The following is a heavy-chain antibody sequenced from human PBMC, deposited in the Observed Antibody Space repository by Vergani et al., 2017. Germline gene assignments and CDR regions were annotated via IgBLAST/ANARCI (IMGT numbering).Heavy chain of an antibody. CDR2: IWYDGSNK. D-gene: IGHD6-13*01. J-gene: IGHJ6*02. V-gene: IGHV3-33*06. CDR1: GFTFSSYG. CDR3: AKDLGAAADYYYYYYGMDV. Sequence: QVQLVESGGGVVQPGGSLRLSCAASGFTFSSYGMHWVRQAPGKGLEWVAVIWYDGSNKYYADSVKGRFTISRDNSKNTLYLQMNSLRAEDTAVYYCAKDLGAAADYYYYYYGMDVWGQGTTVTVSS.